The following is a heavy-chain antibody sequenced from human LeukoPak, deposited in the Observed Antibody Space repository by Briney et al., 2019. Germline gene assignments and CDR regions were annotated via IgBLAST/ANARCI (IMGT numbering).Heavy chain of an antibody. J-gene: IGHJ6*02. CDR2: IYYSGNT. V-gene: IGHV4-30-4*01. CDR3: ARLVGVTYGMDV. Sequence: SQTLSLTCTVSGGSISSGDYYWSWIRQPPGKGLEWIGYIYYSGNTNYNPSLKSRVTISLDTSKNQFSLKVNSVAAADTAVYYCARLVGVTYGMDVWGQGTTVTVSS. CDR1: GGSISSGDYY. D-gene: IGHD3-3*01.